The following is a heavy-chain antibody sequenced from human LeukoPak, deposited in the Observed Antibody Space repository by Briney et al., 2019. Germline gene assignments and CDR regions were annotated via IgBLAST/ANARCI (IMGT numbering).Heavy chain of an antibody. J-gene: IGHJ4*02. CDR2: VSSSSSYI. CDR1: GFTFSNYS. V-gene: IGHV3-21*04. CDR3: AKDRGITLTGTFDF. D-gene: IGHD6-19*01. Sequence: PGGSLRLSCAASGFTFSNYSMNWVRQAPGKGLEWVSSVSSSSSYIYYAASVKGRFIIFRDNSKNTVSLQMNSLRAEDTAIYYCAKDRGITLTGTFDFWGQGTLVTVSS.